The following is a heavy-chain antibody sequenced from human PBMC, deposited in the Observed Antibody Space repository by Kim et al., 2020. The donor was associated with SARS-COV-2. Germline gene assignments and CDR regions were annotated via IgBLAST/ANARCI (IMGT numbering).Heavy chain of an antibody. CDR3: ARGDYDILTGYSDAFDI. Sequence: ASVKVSCKSSGYTFTSYYMHWVLQAPGQGLEWMGIINPSGGSTSYAQKFQGRVTMTRDTSTSTVYMELSSLRSEDTAVYYCARGDYDILTGYSDAFDIWGQGTMVTVSS. V-gene: IGHV1-46*01. CDR2: INPSGGST. J-gene: IGHJ3*02. D-gene: IGHD3-9*01. CDR1: GYTFTSYY.